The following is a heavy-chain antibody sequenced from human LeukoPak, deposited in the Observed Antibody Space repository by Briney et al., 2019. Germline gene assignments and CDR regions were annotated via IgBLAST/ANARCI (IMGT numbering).Heavy chain of an antibody. D-gene: IGHD3-22*01. CDR1: GFTVSTNY. CDR2: IYRDGST. V-gene: IGHV3-66*01. CDR3: ARYYNRRAFDT. J-gene: IGHJ3*02. Sequence: QSGGSLRLSCAASGFTVSTNYMTWVRQAPGEGLEWVSFIYRDGSTHYADSVKGRFTVSRDTSKNTLYLQMNSLRAEDTAVYYCARYYNRRAFDTWGQGTMVTVSS.